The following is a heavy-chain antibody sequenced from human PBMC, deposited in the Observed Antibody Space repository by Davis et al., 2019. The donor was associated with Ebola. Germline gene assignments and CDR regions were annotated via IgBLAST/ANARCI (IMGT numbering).Heavy chain of an antibody. CDR3: ARERGWYSSSPSSIPSNWFDP. V-gene: IGHV1-18*01. D-gene: IGHD6-13*01. CDR1: GYTFASYG. CDR2: ISAYNGNT. Sequence: ASVKVSCKASGYTFASYGISWVRQAPGQGLEWMGWISAYNGNTIYAQKIQGRVTMTTDTPASTVYMELRSLRSDDTAVYYCARERGWYSSSPSSIPSNWFDPWGQGTLVTVSS. J-gene: IGHJ5*02.